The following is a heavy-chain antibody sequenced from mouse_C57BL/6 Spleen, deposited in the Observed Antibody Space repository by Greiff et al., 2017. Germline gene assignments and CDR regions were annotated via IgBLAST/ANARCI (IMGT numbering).Heavy chain of an antibody. CDR2: IDPSDSYT. Sequence: QVQLKASGAELVMPGASVKLSCKASGYTFTSYWMHWVKQRPGQGLEWIGEIDPSDSYTNYNPKFKGKSTLTVDKSSSTAYMQLSSLTSEDSAVYYCARSENRYNGYAMDYWSQGTSVTGSS. D-gene: IGHD1-3*01. V-gene: IGHV1-69*01. CDR1: GYTFTSYW. CDR3: ARSENRYNGYAMDY. J-gene: IGHJ4*01.